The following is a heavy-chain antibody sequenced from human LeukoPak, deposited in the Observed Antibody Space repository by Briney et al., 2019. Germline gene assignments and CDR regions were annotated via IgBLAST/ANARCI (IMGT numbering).Heavy chain of an antibody. J-gene: IGHJ5*02. Sequence: GASVKVSCKASGYTFTSYGISWVRQAPGHGLECMGWISAYNGNTNYTQKLESRVTMTTDTSTSTAYMELRSLRSDDTAVYYCARDRLGYCSSTSCAPGDPWGQGALVTVSS. D-gene: IGHD2-2*01. CDR2: ISAYNGNT. CDR1: GYTFTSYG. V-gene: IGHV1-18*01. CDR3: ARDRLGYCSSTSCAPGDP.